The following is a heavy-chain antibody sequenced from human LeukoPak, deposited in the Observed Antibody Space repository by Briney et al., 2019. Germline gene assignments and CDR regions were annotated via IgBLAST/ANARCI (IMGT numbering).Heavy chain of an antibody. V-gene: IGHV1-69*02. Sequence: EASVKVSCKASGGTFSSYTISWVRQAPGQGLEWMGRIIPILGIANYAQKFQGRVTITADKSTSTAYMELSSLRSEDTAVYYCARCRGSSKPPDYWGQRTLVTVSS. CDR3: ARCRGSSKPPDY. CDR2: IIPILGIA. CDR1: GGTFSSYT. D-gene: IGHD1-26*01. J-gene: IGHJ4*02.